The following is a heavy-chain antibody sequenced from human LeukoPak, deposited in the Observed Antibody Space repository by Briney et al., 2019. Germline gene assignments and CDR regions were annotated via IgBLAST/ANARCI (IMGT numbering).Heavy chain of an antibody. J-gene: IGHJ6*03. D-gene: IGHD6-13*01. Sequence: GGSLRLSCAASGFTFSRYAMSWVRQAPGKGLEWVSAISGSGGSTYYADSVKGRFTISRDNSKNTLYLQMNSLRAEDTAVYYCAKVAAGYYYYYMDVWGKGTTVTVSS. CDR1: GFTFSRYA. CDR2: ISGSGGST. V-gene: IGHV3-23*01. CDR3: AKVAAGYYYYYMDV.